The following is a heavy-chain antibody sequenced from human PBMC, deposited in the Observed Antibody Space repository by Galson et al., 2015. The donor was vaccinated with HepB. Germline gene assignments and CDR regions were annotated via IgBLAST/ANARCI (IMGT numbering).Heavy chain of an antibody. Sequence: SLRLSCAASGFTFSSYSMNWVRQAPGKGLEWVSSISSSSSYIYYADSVKGRFTISRDNAKNSLYLQMNSLRAEDTAVYYCATSSIAAHREAFDIWGQGTMVTVSS. J-gene: IGHJ3*02. V-gene: IGHV3-21*01. CDR1: GFTFSSYS. CDR2: ISSSSSYI. CDR3: ATSSIAAHREAFDI. D-gene: IGHD6-6*01.